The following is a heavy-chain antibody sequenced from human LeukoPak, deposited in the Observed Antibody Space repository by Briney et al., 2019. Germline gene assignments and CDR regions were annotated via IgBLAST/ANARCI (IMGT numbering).Heavy chain of an antibody. CDR2: IGGSGGST. D-gene: IGHD3/OR15-3a*01. CDR3: AKGRYWTPI. J-gene: IGHJ3*02. CDR1: RFTSSSYA. V-gene: IGHV3-23*01. Sequence: GGSLRLSCAAARFTSSSYAMTWVCHAPRKRVEWVSAIGGSGGSTYYADSVKSRFTISRDNSKNTLHLQMNSLRAEDTAFYYCAKGRYWTPIWGQGTMVTVSS.